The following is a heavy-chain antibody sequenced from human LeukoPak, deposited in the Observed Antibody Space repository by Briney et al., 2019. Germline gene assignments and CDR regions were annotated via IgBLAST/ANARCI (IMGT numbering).Heavy chain of an antibody. Sequence: PSETLSLTCTVSGGSISGYYWSWIRQPPGKGLEWIGYIYYSGSTNYNPSLKSRVTISVDTSKNQFSLKLSSVTAADTAVYYCARVGLPHYFYYAMDVWGQGTTVTVSS. J-gene: IGHJ6*02. CDR3: ARVGLPHYFYYAMDV. CDR2: IYYSGST. CDR1: GGSISGYY. V-gene: IGHV4-59*01.